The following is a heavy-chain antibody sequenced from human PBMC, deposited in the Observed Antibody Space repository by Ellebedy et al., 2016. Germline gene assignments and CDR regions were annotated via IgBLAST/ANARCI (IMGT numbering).Heavy chain of an antibody. J-gene: IGHJ6*02. V-gene: IGHV4-34*01. Sequence: SETLSLXCAVYGGSFSGYYWSWIRQPPGKGLEWIGEINHSGSTNYNPSLKSRVTISVDTSKNQFSLKLSSVTAADTAVYYCARVRITMVRGVIKDYYCGMDVWGQGTTVTVSS. CDR1: GGSFSGYY. CDR3: ARVRITMVRGVIKDYYCGMDV. CDR2: INHSGST. D-gene: IGHD3-10*01.